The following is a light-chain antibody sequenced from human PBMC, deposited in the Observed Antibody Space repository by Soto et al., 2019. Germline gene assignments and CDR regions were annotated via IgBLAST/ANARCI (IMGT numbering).Light chain of an antibody. CDR1: SSDVGAYNY. J-gene: IGLJ1*01. CDR3: CSSAGRYTDV. Sequence: QSVLTQPRSVSGSPGQSVTISCTGTSSDVGAYNYVSWYQQHPGKAPKFMIYDVSKRPSGVPDRFSGSKSGNTASLTISGLQADDEADYYCCSSAGRYTDVFGTGTKLTVL. V-gene: IGLV2-11*01. CDR2: DVS.